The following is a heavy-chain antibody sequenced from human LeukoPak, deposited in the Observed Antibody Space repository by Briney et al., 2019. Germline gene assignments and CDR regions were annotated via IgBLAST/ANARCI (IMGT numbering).Heavy chain of an antibody. CDR2: ISSSGSTI. CDR3: PKKRTPIFGVVIDYHHYSGTTV. Sequence: GGSLRLSCAASGFTFSDYYMSWIRQAPGKGLEWVSYISSSGSTIYYADSVKGRFTISRDNAKNSLYLQMNSLIAEDTAVYYCPKKRTPIFGVVIDYHHYSGTTVGGQATTPT. J-gene: IGHJ6*02. D-gene: IGHD3-3*01. V-gene: IGHV3-11*01. CDR1: GFTFSDYY.